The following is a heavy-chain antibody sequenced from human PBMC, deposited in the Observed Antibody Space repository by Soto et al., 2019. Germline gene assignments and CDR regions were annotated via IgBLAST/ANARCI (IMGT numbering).Heavy chain of an antibody. CDR2: INHSGST. V-gene: IGHV4-34*01. Sequence: SETRSFTCAVYGGSFSGYYWSWIRQPPGKGLEWIGEINHSGSTNYNPSLKSRVTISVDTSKNQFSLKLSSVTAADTAVYYCARVVQLGYCSSTSCYGSYYYYYYGMDVWGQGTTVTVSS. J-gene: IGHJ6*02. CDR3: ARVVQLGYCSSTSCYGSYYYYYYGMDV. D-gene: IGHD2-2*01. CDR1: GGSFSGYY.